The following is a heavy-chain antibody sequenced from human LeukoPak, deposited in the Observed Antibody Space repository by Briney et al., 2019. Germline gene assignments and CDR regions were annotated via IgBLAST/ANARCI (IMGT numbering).Heavy chain of an antibody. CDR2: ISSSSSYI. Sequence: GGSLRLSCAASGFTFSSYSMNWVRQAPGKGLECVSSISSSSSYIYYADSVKGRFTISRDNAKNSLYLQMNSLRAEDTAVYYCASEDCSGGSCYGAGYWGQGTLVTVSS. D-gene: IGHD2-15*01. CDR3: ASEDCSGGSCYGAGY. CDR1: GFTFSSYS. J-gene: IGHJ4*02. V-gene: IGHV3-21*01.